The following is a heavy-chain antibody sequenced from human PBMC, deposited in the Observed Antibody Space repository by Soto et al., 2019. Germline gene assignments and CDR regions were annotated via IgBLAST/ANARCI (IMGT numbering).Heavy chain of an antibody. V-gene: IGHV3-23*01. Sequence: PGGSLSLSTAASEFTFTNYAMGWVRPLPGKGLEWVSTISGSGDSTYYADSVKGRFTISRDNSKNTVYLQMNSLRAEDTAVYYCAKDSYARTYVSFDYWGQGMLVTVSS. CDR2: ISGSGDST. J-gene: IGHJ4*02. CDR1: EFTFTNYA. D-gene: IGHD3-16*01. CDR3: AKDSYARTYVSFDY.